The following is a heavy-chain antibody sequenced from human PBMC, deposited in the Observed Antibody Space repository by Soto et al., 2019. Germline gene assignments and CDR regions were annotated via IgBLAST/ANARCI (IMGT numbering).Heavy chain of an antibody. CDR3: ARGLYDYIWGSYRIRDSTLDY. V-gene: IGHV4-34*01. D-gene: IGHD3-16*02. J-gene: IGHJ4*02. Sequence: PSETLSLTCAVYGGSFSGYYWSWIRQPPGKGLEWIGEINHSGSTNYNPSLKSRATISVDTSKNQFSLKLSSVTAADTAVYYCARGLYDYIWGSYRIRDSTLDYWGQGTLVTVSS. CDR2: INHSGST. CDR1: GGSFSGYY.